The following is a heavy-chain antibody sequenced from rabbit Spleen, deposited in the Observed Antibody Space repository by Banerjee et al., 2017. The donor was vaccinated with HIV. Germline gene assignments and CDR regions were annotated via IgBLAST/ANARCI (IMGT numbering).Heavy chain of an antibody. D-gene: IGHD1-1*01. Sequence: QEHLKESGGGLVQPGGSLKLSCTASGFTLSSYYMNWVRQAPGKGLEWVVCIDAGSSGFTYFANWAKGRFTISKTSSTTVTLQMTSLTAADTATYFCARDTSSSFSSYGMDLWGRGTLVTVS. CDR2: IDAGSSGFT. CDR1: GFTLSSYYM. V-gene: IGHV1S45*01. J-gene: IGHJ6*01. CDR3: ARDTSSSFSSYGMDL.